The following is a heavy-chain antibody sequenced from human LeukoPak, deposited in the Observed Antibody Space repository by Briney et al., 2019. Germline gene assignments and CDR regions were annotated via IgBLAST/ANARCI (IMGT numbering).Heavy chain of an antibody. J-gene: IGHJ4*02. CDR1: GFTFSSYA. V-gene: IGHV3-30*04. D-gene: IGHD6-19*01. CDR3: ARDKYSSGWYSPLDY. CDR2: ISYDGSNK. Sequence: PGGSLRLSCAASGFTFSSYAMHWVRQAPGKGLEWVAVISYDGSNKYYADSVKGRFTISRDNSKNTLYLQMNSLRAEDTAVYYCARDKYSSGWYSPLDYWGQGTLVTVSS.